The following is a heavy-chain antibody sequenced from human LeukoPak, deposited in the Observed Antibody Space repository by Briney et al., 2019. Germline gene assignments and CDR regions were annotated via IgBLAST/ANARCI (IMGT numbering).Heavy chain of an antibody. D-gene: IGHD1-26*01. CDR3: ARVGGSYYGSSSDY. Sequence: ASVEVSCKASGGNFSSYPISWVRQAPGQGLEWMGGIIPIFGTANYVQKFQGRVTITADESTSTAYMELSSLRSEDTAVYYCARVGGSYYGSSSDYWGQGTLVTVSS. CDR1: GGNFSSYP. V-gene: IGHV1-69*01. J-gene: IGHJ4*02. CDR2: IIPIFGTA.